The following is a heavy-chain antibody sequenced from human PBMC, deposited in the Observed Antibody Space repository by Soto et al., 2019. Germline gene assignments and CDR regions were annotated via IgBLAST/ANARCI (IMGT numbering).Heavy chain of an antibody. D-gene: IGHD6-6*01. Sequence: QVQLEQSGAEVKKPGASVKVSCKASGYTFTGYYMHWVRQAPGQGPEWMGWINPNSGGTTYAQKFQGRVTVTRDTSISTAYMELSSLRSDDTAVYYCARGGSSSLDYWGQGTLVTVSS. CDR2: INPNSGGT. V-gene: IGHV1-2*02. CDR3: ARGGSSSLDY. CDR1: GYTFTGYY. J-gene: IGHJ4*02.